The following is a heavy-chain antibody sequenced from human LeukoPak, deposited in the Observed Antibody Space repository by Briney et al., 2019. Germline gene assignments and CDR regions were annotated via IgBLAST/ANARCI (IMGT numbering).Heavy chain of an antibody. D-gene: IGHD6-19*01. Sequence: GGSLRLSCAASGFTFSSYSMNWVRPAPGKGLGWVSSISSSSSYIYYADSVKGRFTISRDNAKNSLYLQMNSLRAEDTAVYYCARGVSSGWYWFDPWGQGTLVTVSS. CDR2: ISSSSSYI. V-gene: IGHV3-21*01. CDR1: GFTFSSYS. CDR3: ARGVSSGWYWFDP. J-gene: IGHJ5*02.